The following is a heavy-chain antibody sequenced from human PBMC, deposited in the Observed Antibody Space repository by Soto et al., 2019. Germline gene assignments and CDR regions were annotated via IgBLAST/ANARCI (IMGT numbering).Heavy chain of an antibody. V-gene: IGHV6-1*01. CDR1: GDSASSNSAA. J-gene: IGHJ6*02. CDR2: TYYRSKWYN. D-gene: IGHD2-8*01. CDR3: ARGGSSGYCTNGVCPQRKFPRYYYYGMDV. Sequence: PSQTLSLTSAIPGDSASSNSAASNWTRQSPSSGLEWLGRTYYRSKWYNDYAVSVKSRITTNPDTSKNQFSLQLNSVTPEDTAVYYCARGGSSGYCTNGVCPQRKFPRYYYYGMDVWGQGTTVTVSS.